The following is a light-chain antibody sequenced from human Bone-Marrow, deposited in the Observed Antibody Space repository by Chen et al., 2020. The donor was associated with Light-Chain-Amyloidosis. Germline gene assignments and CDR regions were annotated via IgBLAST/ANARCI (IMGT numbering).Light chain of an antibody. CDR1: NIGSTS. V-gene: IGLV3-21*02. CDR2: DDS. J-gene: IGLJ3*02. CDR3: QVWDRSSDRPL. Sequence: SYVLTQPSSVSVAPGQTATIACEGNNIGSTSVHWYQQTAGQTPLLVVYDDSDRPSGIAERLSGSDSGNPAPLTTSRDEAGDEDDYYCQVWDRSSDRPLFGGGTKLTGL.